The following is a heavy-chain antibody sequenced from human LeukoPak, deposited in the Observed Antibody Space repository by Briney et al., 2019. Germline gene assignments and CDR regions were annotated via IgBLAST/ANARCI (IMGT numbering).Heavy chain of an antibody. CDR3: ARDRSSWSSPNYYYYYMDV. Sequence: GASVKVSYKASGYTLTGYYMHWVRQAPGQGLEWMGWINPNSGGTNYAQKFQGRVTMTRDTSISTAYMELSRLRSDDTAVYYCARDRSSWSSPNYYYYYMDVWGKGTTVTVSS. CDR2: INPNSGGT. J-gene: IGHJ6*03. V-gene: IGHV1-2*02. D-gene: IGHD6-13*01. CDR1: GYTLTGYY.